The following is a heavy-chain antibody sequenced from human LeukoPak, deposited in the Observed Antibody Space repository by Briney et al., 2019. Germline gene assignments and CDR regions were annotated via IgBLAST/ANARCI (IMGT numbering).Heavy chain of an antibody. V-gene: IGHV1-3*01. D-gene: IGHD3-9*01. Sequence: GASVKVSCKASGYTFTSYAMHWVRQAPGQRLEWMGWINAGNGNTKYSQKFQGRVTITRDTSASTAYMELSSLRSEDTAVYYCARESILTGYYYYLDYWGQGTLVTVSS. CDR1: GYTFTSYA. CDR3: ARESILTGYYYYLDY. CDR2: INAGNGNT. J-gene: IGHJ4*02.